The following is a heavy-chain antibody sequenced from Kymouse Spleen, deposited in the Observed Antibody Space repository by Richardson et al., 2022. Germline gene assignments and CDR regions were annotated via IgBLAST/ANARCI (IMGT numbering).Heavy chain of an antibody. CDR2: IWYDGSNK. V-gene: IGHV3-33*01. CDR3: ARDWAHYYYYGMDV. D-gene: IGHD3-16*02. CDR1: GFTFSSYG. J-gene: IGHJ6*02. Sequence: QVQLVESGGGVVQPGRSLRLSCAASGFTFSSYGMHWVRQAPGKGLEWVAVIWYDGSNKYYADSVKGRFTISRDNSKNTLYLQMNSLRAEDTAVYYCARDWAHYYYYGMDVWGQGTTVTVSS.